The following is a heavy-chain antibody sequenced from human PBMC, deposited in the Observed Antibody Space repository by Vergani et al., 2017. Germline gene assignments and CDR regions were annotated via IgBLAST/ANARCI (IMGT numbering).Heavy chain of an antibody. J-gene: IGHJ6*03. D-gene: IGHD4-11*01. CDR2: IDHTGRP. CDR1: GGSFTSYH. Sequence: QVQLQQWGGGLLKPSETLSLTCVVNGGSFTSYHWTWIRQSPGEGLEWFDDIDHTGRPDYNPSLRSRLTMSVDNSRNQFSLTLNSGTATDTAIYFCARVNTETNGHLYYYYYMDVWGQGTAVTVS. CDR3: ARVNTETNGHLYYYYYMDV. V-gene: IGHV4-34*01.